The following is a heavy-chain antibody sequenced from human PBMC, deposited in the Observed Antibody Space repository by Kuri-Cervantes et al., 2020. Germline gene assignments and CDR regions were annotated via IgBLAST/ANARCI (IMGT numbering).Heavy chain of an antibody. J-gene: IGHJ3*02. CDR1: GYTFTSYG. Sequence: ASVKVSRKASGYTFTSYGISWVRQAPGQGLEWMGWISAYNGNTNYAQKLQGRVTMTTDTSTSTAYMELRSLRSDDTAVYYCARGRGYYDSSGYTAFDIWGQGTMVTVSS. CDR3: ARGRGYYDSSGYTAFDI. V-gene: IGHV1-18*01. D-gene: IGHD3-22*01. CDR2: ISAYNGNT.